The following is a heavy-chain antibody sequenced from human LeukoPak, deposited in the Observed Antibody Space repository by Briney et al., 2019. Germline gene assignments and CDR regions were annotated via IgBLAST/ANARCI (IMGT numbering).Heavy chain of an antibody. D-gene: IGHD1-1*01. V-gene: IGHV3-7*01. Sequence: PGGSLRLSCVASGFTFSSYWMSWVRQAPGKGLEWVANIKQDGSEKYYVDSVKGRFTTSRDNAKNSLYLQMNSLRAEDTAVYYCARDVYNMGDYWGQGTLVTVSS. J-gene: IGHJ4*02. CDR3: ARDVYNMGDY. CDR1: GFTFSSYW. CDR2: IKQDGSEK.